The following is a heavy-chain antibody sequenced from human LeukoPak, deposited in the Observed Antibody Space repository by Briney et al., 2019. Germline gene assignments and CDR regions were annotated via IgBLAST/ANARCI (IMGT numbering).Heavy chain of an antibody. D-gene: IGHD5-18*01. CDR3: AHSRFGHLLNTACFDY. Sequence: SGPTLVKPTQTLTLTCTFSGSSLGTSGVGIGWVRQPPGKALEWLSLIYWDDDKHYNLSLKNRLTITKDTSKNQVVLTMTNMDPVDTATYYCAHSRFGHLLNTACFDYWGQGTLVIVSS. CDR1: GSSLGTSGVG. J-gene: IGHJ4*02. V-gene: IGHV2-5*02. CDR2: IYWDDDK.